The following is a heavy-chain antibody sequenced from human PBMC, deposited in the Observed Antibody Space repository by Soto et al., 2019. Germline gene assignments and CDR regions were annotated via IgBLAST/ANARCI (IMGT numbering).Heavy chain of an antibody. D-gene: IGHD1-26*01. V-gene: IGHV4-61*01. J-gene: IGHJ3*02. CDR2: IYYSGST. Sequence: KTSETLSLTCTFSCGSVSSGSYYRSWIRQPPGKGLEWIGYIYYSGSTNYNPSLKSRVTISVDTSKNQFSLKLSSVTAADTAVYYCARVLSGSYFGGPYDAFDIWGQGTMVTVSS. CDR3: ARVLSGSYFGGPYDAFDI. CDR1: CGSVSSGSYY.